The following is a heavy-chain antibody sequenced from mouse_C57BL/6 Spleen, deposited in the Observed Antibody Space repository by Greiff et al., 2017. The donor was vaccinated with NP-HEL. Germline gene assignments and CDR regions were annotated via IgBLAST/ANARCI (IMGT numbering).Heavy chain of an antibody. Sequence: EVKVVESGGGLVKPGGSLKLSCAASGFTFSDYGMHWVRQAPEKGLEWVAYISSGSSTIYYADTVKGRFTISRDNAKNTLFLQRTSLRAEDTAMYYCAREWDYYGSRDYWGQGTSVTVSS. CDR2: ISSGSSTI. CDR3: AREWDYYGSRDY. CDR1: GFTFSDYG. J-gene: IGHJ4*01. D-gene: IGHD1-1*01. V-gene: IGHV5-17*01.